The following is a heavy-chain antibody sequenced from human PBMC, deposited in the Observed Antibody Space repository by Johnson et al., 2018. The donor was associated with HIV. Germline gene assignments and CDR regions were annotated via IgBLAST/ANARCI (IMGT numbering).Heavy chain of an antibody. CDR2: ISYDGINK. CDR3: ARGRRYSSFCPFDI. V-gene: IGHV3-30*03. CDR1: GFTFSSYG. Sequence: QVQLVESGGGVVQPGRSLRLSCAASGFTFSSYGMHWVRQAPGKGLEWVALISYDGINKHYADSVEGRFTISRDNSKNTLYLQMNSLRAGDTAVYYCARGRRYSSFCPFDIWGQGTMVTVSS. J-gene: IGHJ3*02. D-gene: IGHD6-6*01.